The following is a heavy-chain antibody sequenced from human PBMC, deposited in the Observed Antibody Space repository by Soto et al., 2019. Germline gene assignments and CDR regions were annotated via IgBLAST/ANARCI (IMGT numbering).Heavy chain of an antibody. D-gene: IGHD3-9*01. CDR3: AHRPTGVSSGYFDL. CDR2: IYWDDDK. CDR1: GFSLTTSGVG. V-gene: IGHV2-5*02. J-gene: IGHJ2*01. Sequence: QITLKESGPTLVKPTQTLTLTCTFSGFSLTTSGVGVGWIRQPPGKALEWLALIYWDDDKRYSPSLKSRLTTXKXTXXNQLFLTTTNMNPVDTATYYCAHRPTGVSSGYFDLGGRGTLVTVSS.